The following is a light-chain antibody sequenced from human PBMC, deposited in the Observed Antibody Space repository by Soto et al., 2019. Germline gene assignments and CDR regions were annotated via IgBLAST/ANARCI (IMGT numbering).Light chain of an antibody. V-gene: IGLV2-8*01. J-gene: IGLJ2*01. CDR2: EVS. Sequence: QSALTQPPSASGSPGQSVTISCTGTSSDVGGYNYVSWYQQHPGKAPKLMICEVSKRPSGVPDRFSGSKSGNTASLTVSGLQAEDEADYYCSSYAGSNNPVVFGGGTKVTVL. CDR1: SSDVGGYNY. CDR3: SSYAGSNNPVV.